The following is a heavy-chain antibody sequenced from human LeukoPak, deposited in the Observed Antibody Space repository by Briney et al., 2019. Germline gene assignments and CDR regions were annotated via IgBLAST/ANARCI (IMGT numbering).Heavy chain of an antibody. CDR3: AKNPQGFYGDSTFDY. V-gene: IGHV3-30*02. Sequence: PGGSLRLSCAASGFTFSSYGMHWVRQAPGKGLEWVAFIRYDGSNKYYADSVKGRFTISRDNSKNTLYLQMNSLRAEDTAVYYCAKNPQGFYGDSTFDYWGQGTLVTVSS. CDR2: IRYDGSNK. CDR1: GFTFSSYG. D-gene: IGHD4-17*01. J-gene: IGHJ4*02.